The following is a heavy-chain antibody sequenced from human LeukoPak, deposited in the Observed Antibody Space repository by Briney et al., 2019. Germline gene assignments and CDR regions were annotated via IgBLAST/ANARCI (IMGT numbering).Heavy chain of an antibody. J-gene: IGHJ4*02. CDR1: GYTFTGYY. V-gene: IGHV1-2*02. CDR3: ARVPTVYGGGDCYPDY. CDR2: IIPNSGGT. D-gene: IGHD2-21*02. Sequence: GASVKVSCTASGYTFTGYYMHWVRQAPGQGLEWMGWIIPNSGGTNYAQKFQGRVTMTRDTSISTAYMELSRLRSDDTAVYYCARVPTVYGGGDCYPDYWGQGTLVTVSS.